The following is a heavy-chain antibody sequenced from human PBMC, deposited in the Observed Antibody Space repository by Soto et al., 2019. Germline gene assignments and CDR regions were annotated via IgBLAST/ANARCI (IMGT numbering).Heavy chain of an antibody. D-gene: IGHD4-4*01. CDR1: GGSISSYY. J-gene: IGHJ6*03. Sequence: PSETLSLTCTVSGGSISSYYWSWIRQPPGKGLEWIGYIYYSGSTNYNPSLKSRVTISVDTSKNQFSLKLSSVTAADTAVYYCARHAGRDYRYYYYMDVWGKGTTVTVSS. CDR3: ARHAGRDYRYYYYMDV. CDR2: IYYSGST. V-gene: IGHV4-59*08.